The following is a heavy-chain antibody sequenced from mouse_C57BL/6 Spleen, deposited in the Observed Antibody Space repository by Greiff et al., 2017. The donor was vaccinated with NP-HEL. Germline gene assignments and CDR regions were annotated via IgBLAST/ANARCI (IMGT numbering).Heavy chain of an antibody. J-gene: IGHJ3*01. V-gene: IGHV1-26*01. Sequence: EVQLQQSGPELVKPGASVKISCKASGYTFTDYYMNWVKQSHGKSLEWIGDINPNNGGTSYNQKFKGKATLTVDKSSSTAYMELRSLTSEDSAVYYWARGYYGSSPFAYWGQGTLVTVSA. CDR1: GYTFTDYY. CDR3: ARGYYGSSPFAY. D-gene: IGHD1-1*01. CDR2: INPNNGGT.